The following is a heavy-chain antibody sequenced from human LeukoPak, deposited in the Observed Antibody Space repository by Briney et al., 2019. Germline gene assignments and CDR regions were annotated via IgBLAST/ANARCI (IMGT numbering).Heavy chain of an antibody. CDR3: AHRRHYLEDGEDYLGV. CDR2: IYWNDDK. J-gene: IGHJ6*03. CDR1: EFSLSTTGVG. V-gene: IGHV2-5*01. Sequence: SGPTLVKPTQTLTLTCTFSEFSLSTTGVGVGWIRQPPGKALEWLALIYWNDDKRCSPAPRSRLTITKDTSKNQVVLAMTNMDPVDTATYFCAHRRHYLEDGEDYLGVWAKGTTVTVSS. D-gene: IGHD5-24*01.